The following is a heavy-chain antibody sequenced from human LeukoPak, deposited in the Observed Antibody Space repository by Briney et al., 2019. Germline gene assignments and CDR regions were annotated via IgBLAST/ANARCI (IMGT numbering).Heavy chain of an antibody. Sequence: ASVKVSCKASGYTFTGYYMHWVRQAPGQGLEWMGRINPNSGGTKYAKKFQGRVTMTRDTSINTAYMDLSRLRSDDTAVYYCARGRNSVYYFNVVAPYYFDYWGQGTLVTVSS. CDR2: INPNSGGT. V-gene: IGHV1-2*06. D-gene: IGHD3-22*01. CDR1: GYTFTGYY. CDR3: ARGRNSVYYFNVVAPYYFDY. J-gene: IGHJ4*02.